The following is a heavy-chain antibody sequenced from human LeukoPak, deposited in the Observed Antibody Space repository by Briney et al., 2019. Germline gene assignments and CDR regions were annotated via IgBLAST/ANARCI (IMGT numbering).Heavy chain of an antibody. CDR2: ISGSGSST. Sequence: GGSQRLSCTASGFTLSNYAMNWVRQAPGKGLEWVSGISGSGSSTYYVDSVKGRFSISRDNSKKTLYLQMNSLRVEDTAVYYCAKVSSAWYGDTFDIWGQGTMVTVSS. D-gene: IGHD6-19*01. CDR3: AKVSSAWYGDTFDI. J-gene: IGHJ3*02. CDR1: GFTLSNYA. V-gene: IGHV3-23*01.